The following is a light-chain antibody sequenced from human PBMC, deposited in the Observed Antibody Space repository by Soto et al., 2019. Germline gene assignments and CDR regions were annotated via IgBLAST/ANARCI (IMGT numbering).Light chain of an antibody. CDR2: GNN. Sequence: QSVLTQPPSVSGAPGQRVTISCTGSSSNIGAGYDVHWYQQLPGTAPKLLIFGNNNRPSGVPDRFSGSKSGTSASLAITGLQAEDEAVYYCQSYDSSLSVSYVFGTGTKLTVL. V-gene: IGLV1-40*01. CDR3: QSYDSSLSVSYV. J-gene: IGLJ1*01. CDR1: SSNIGAGYD.